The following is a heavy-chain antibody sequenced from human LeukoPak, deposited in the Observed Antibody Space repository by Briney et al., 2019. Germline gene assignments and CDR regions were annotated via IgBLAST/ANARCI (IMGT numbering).Heavy chain of an antibody. V-gene: IGHV1-46*01. J-gene: IGHJ4*02. CDR3: ARETGFWSGAYYFDY. CDR1: GYTFTSYY. D-gene: IGHD3-3*01. CDR2: INPSGGST. Sequence: ASVKVSCKASGYTFTSYYMHWVRQAPGQGLEWMGIINPSGGSTSYAQKFQGRVTMTRDMSTSTVYMELSSLRSEGTAVYYCARETGFWSGAYYFDYWGQGTLVTVSS.